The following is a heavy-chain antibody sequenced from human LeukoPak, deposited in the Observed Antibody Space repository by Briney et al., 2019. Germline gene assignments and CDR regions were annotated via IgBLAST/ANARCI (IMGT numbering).Heavy chain of an antibody. CDR2: ISGSGGST. CDR3: AKVAGDILTGYYNDLDY. CDR1: GFTFSSYA. V-gene: IGHV3-23*01. Sequence: PGGSLRLSCAASGFTFSSYAMSWVRQAPGKGLEWVSAISGSGGSTYYADSVKGRFTISRDNSKNTLYLQMNSLRAEDTAVYYCAKVAGDILTGYYNDLDYWGQGTLVTVPS. D-gene: IGHD3-9*01. J-gene: IGHJ4*02.